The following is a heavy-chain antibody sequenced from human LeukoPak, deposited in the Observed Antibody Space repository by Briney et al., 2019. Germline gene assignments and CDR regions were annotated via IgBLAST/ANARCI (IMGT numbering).Heavy chain of an antibody. V-gene: IGHV3-23*01. CDR1: GFTFSSYA. CDR2: ISGSGGST. J-gene: IGHJ6*03. Sequence: GGSLRLSCAASGFTFSSYAMSWVRQAPGKGLEWVSAISGSGGSTYYADSVKGRFTISRDNSKNTLYLQMNSLRAEDTAVYYCAKPLAAADPYYYYYYMDVWDKGTTVTVSS. D-gene: IGHD6-13*01. CDR3: AKPLAAADPYYYYYYMDV.